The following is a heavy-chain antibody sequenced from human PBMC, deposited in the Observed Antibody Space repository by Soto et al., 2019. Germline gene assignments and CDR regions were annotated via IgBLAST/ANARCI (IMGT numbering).Heavy chain of an antibody. Sequence: SETLSLTCIVSGVSIKTNDYYWGWVRQPPGKGLEWIGNIFYGGSTFYNPSLRTRLSISVDTSKNQFSLRLNSVTAADTAVYYCAAFVVLASRNTGFDFWGQGTLVTVSS. J-gene: IGHJ4*02. CDR2: IFYGGST. D-gene: IGHD2-15*01. CDR1: GVSIKTNDYY. CDR3: AAFVVLASRNTGFDF. V-gene: IGHV4-39*01.